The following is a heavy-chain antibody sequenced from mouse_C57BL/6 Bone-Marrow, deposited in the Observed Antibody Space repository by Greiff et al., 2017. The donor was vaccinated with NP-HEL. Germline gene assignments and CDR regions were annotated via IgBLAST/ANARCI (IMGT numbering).Heavy chain of an antibody. V-gene: IGHV1-80*01. D-gene: IGHD2-1*01. CDR2: IYPGDGDT. J-gene: IGHJ2*01. CDR3: ARRGLGNYYFDY. CDR1: GYAFSSYW. Sequence: VQLQQSGAELVKPGASVKISCKASGYAFSSYWMNWVKQRPGKGLEWIGQIYPGDGDTNYNGKFKGKATLTADKSSSTAYMQLSSLTSEDSAVYFCARRGLGNYYFDYWGQGTTLTVSS.